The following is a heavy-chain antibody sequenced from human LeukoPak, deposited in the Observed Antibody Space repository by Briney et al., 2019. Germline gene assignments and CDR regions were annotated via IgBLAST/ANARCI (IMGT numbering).Heavy chain of an antibody. D-gene: IGHD1-26*01. CDR1: GGSFSGYY. Sequence: SETLSLTCAVYGGSFSGYYWSWIRQPPGKGLEWIGEINHSGSTNYNPSLKSRVTISVDMSKNQILLRLTSVTATDTAMYYCARGVYGSQDSWGQGTLVTVSS. J-gene: IGHJ4*02. CDR2: INHSGST. CDR3: ARGVYGSQDS. V-gene: IGHV4-34*01.